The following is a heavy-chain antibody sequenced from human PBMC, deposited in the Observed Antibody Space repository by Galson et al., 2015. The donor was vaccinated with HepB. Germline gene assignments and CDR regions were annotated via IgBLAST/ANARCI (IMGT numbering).Heavy chain of an antibody. CDR1: EFTFSTYW. Sequence: SLRLSCAASEFTFSTYWMAWARQAPGKGLEWVATIDQAGSAKYYVDSVKGRFTISRDNAKNSLHLQMNSLRAEDTAVYYCARGFVTGAWWFDPWGQGTLVTVSS. CDR3: ARGFVTGAWWFDP. V-gene: IGHV3-7*03. D-gene: IGHD3-9*01. J-gene: IGHJ5*02. CDR2: IDQAGSAK.